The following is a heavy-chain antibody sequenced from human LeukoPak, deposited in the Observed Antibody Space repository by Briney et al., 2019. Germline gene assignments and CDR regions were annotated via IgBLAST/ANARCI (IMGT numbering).Heavy chain of an antibody. CDR3: ARGSYIVVVSAAMDY. D-gene: IGHD2-2*01. Sequence: SVKVSCKASGGTFSSYAISWVRQAPGQGLEWMGGIIPIFGTANYAQKFQGRVTITADESTSTAYMELSSLRSEDTAVYYCARGSYIVVVSAAMDYWGQGTLVTVSS. CDR1: GGTFSSYA. J-gene: IGHJ4*02. V-gene: IGHV1-69*13. CDR2: IIPIFGTA.